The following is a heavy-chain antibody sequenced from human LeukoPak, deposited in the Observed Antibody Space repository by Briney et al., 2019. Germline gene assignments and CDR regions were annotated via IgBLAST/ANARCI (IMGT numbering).Heavy chain of an antibody. V-gene: IGHV1-2*02. CDR1: GYTLAGYY. CDR3: ARRFYSSSWFTFGY. D-gene: IGHD6-13*01. J-gene: IGHJ4*02. Sequence: ASVKVSCKASGYTLAGYYMHWVRQAPGQGLEWMGWINPNSGGTNYAQKFQGRVAMTRDTSISTAYMELSRLRSDDTAVYYCARRFYSSSWFTFGYWGQGTLVTVSS. CDR2: INPNSGGT.